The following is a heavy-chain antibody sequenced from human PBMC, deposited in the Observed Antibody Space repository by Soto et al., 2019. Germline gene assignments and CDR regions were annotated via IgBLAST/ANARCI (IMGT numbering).Heavy chain of an antibody. CDR3: ARHPIVAVTWTYYFDY. CDR2: ISGSGGST. Sequence: GGSLRLSCAASGFTFSSYAMSWLRQAPGKGLEWVSAISGSGGSTYYADSVKGRFTISRDNSKNTLYLQMNSLRAEDTAVYYCARHPIVAVTWTYYFDYWGQGTLVTVSS. V-gene: IGHV3-23*01. CDR1: GFTFSSYA. J-gene: IGHJ4*02. D-gene: IGHD3-22*01.